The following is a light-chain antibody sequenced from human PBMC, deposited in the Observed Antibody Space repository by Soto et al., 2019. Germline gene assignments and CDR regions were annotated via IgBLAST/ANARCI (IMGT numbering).Light chain of an antibody. V-gene: IGKV1-6*01. CDR1: RGIRND. CDR3: LQDYTYPLT. CDR2: AAS. Sequence: ASQMTQSPSSLSASVGDRVTITCRASRGIRNDLSWYQQKPGKAPKLLIYAASSLQSGVPSRFSGSGSGPYFTLTISSLQPEDFAAYYCLQDYTYPLTFGPGTKVDIK. J-gene: IGKJ3*01.